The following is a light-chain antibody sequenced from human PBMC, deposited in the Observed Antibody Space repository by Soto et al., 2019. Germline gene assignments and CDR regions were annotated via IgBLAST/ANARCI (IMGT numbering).Light chain of an antibody. CDR2: DVN. J-gene: IGLJ1*01. V-gene: IGLV2-14*01. Sequence: QSALTQPASVSGSPGQSITISCTGTSSDVGGYNYVSWYQQHPGKAPKLMIYDVNNRPSGVSNRFSGSKSGNTASLTISGLQAEEEADYYCSSYTTTSTLDVFGTGTKLTVL. CDR1: SSDVGGYNY. CDR3: SSYTTTSTLDV.